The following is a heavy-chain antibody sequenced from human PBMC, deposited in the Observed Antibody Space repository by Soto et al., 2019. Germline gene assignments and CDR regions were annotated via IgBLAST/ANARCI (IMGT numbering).Heavy chain of an antibody. J-gene: IGHJ4*02. D-gene: IGHD6-19*01. Sequence: QVQLVQSGAEVKKPGASVKVSCKASGYTFTSYAMHWVRQAPGQRLEWMGWINAGNGNTKYSQKFQGRVTITRDTSARTAYMELSRLRPQDTAVYYCARVIGGWYYFAYWGQGTLVTVSS. CDR3: ARVIGGWYYFAY. CDR2: INAGNGNT. V-gene: IGHV1-3*01. CDR1: GYTFTSYA.